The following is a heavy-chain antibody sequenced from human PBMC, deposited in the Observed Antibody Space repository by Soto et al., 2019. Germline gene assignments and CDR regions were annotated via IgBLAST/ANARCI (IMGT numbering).Heavy chain of an antibody. D-gene: IGHD6-13*01. CDR2: IYYSGYT. CDR1: GGSMNSYY. CDR3: ARGIATPEMDV. J-gene: IGHJ6*02. V-gene: IGHV4-59*01. Sequence: QVQLQESGPGLVKPSETLSLTCTVSGGSMNSYYLSWIRQPPGKGLEWIGYIYYSGYTNYNPSLKSPVTISVDTSKNQFSLKLSSVTAADTAVYYCARGIATPEMDVWGQGTTVTVSS.